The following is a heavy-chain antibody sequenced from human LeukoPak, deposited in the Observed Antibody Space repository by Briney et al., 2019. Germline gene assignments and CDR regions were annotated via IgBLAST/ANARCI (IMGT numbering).Heavy chain of an antibody. CDR3: ARVSALMITFGGVIVGYFDY. D-gene: IGHD3-16*02. Sequence: GASVKVSCKASGGTFSSYAISWVRQAPGQGLGWMGGIIPSFGTANYAQKFQGRVTITANESTSTASIELSSLRSEDTAVYYCARVSALMITFGGVIVGYFDYWGQGTLVTVSS. V-gene: IGHV1-69*13. J-gene: IGHJ4*02. CDR2: IIPSFGTA. CDR1: GGTFSSYA.